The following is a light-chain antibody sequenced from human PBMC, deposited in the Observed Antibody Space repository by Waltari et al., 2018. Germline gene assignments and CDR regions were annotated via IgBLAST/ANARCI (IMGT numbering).Light chain of an antibody. CDR2: KTS. J-gene: IGKJ1*01. CDR3: QQSNTYPWT. V-gene: IGKV1-5*03. CDR1: QSLSNW. Sequence: DIQMTQSPSTVSASVGDRVTITCRASQSLSNWLAWYQQSPGKAPSLLNYKTSSLQSGVPSRFSGSGSGTEFTLTISNLQPEDFAIYYCQQSNTYPWTFGQGTKVEI.